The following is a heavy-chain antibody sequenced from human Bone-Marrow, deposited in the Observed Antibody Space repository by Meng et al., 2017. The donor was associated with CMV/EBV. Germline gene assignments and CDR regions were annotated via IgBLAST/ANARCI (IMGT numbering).Heavy chain of an antibody. CDR2: VYYTGTT. D-gene: IGHD3-16*01. Sequence: SETLSLTCTLSGGPISSYYWNWIRQTPGKGLEWMGYVYYTGTTKYNPSLKSRVTISLDTSMKQFSLRLDSVTAADTAVYYCARWGTLSLDYWGQGVLVTVSS. CDR1: GGPISSYY. CDR3: ARWGTLSLDY. J-gene: IGHJ4*02. V-gene: IGHV4-59*01.